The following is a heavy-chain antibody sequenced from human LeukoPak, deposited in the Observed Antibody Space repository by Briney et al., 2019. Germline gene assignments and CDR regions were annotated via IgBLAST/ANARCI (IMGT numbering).Heavy chain of an antibody. CDR3: ARGEVGASPLDY. Sequence: GGPLRLSCAASGFTFSSYSMNWVRQAPGKGLEWVSSISSSSSYIYYADSVKGRFTISRDNAKNSLYLQMNSLRAEDTAVYYCARGEVGASPLDYWGQGTLVTVSS. D-gene: IGHD1-26*01. CDR1: GFTFSSYS. V-gene: IGHV3-21*01. J-gene: IGHJ4*02. CDR2: ISSSSSYI.